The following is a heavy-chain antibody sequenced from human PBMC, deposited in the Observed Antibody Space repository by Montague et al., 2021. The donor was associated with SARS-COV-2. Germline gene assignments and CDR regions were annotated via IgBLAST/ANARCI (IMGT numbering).Heavy chain of an antibody. V-gene: IGHV4-34*01. CDR1: GGSLSDYY. D-gene: IGHD3-22*01. J-gene: IGHJ4*01. Sequence: ETLSLTCGINGGSLSDYYWSWIRQPPGKGLEWIGEINHRGSSNYSPSLKSRVTISVDTTKNQFSLRLSSVTAADTAVYYCARGRQHFNMIVVVMTGGEYFFNDWGQGTLVTVSS. CDR3: ARGRQHFNMIVVVMTGGEYFFND. CDR2: INHRGSS.